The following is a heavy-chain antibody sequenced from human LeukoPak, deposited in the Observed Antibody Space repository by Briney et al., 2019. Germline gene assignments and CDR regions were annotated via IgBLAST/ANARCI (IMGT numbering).Heavy chain of an antibody. D-gene: IGHD6-13*01. J-gene: IGHJ4*02. CDR1: GGSVSSGGYY. V-gene: IGHV4-31*03. Sequence: SETLSLTCTVSGGSVSSGGYYWSWIRQHPGKGLEWIGYIYYSGSTYYNPSLKSRVTISVDTSKNQFSLKLSFVTAADTAVYYCAGGQQLVPYYFDYWGQGTLVTVSS. CDR2: IYYSGST. CDR3: AGGQQLVPYYFDY.